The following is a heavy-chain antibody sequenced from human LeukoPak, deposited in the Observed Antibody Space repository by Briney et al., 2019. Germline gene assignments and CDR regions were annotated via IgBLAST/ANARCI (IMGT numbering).Heavy chain of an antibody. CDR3: ARPEGDGWSGYLKLDY. Sequence: GRSLRLSCAASGFTFSSYAMHWVRQAPGKGLEWVAVISYDGSTEYYADSVKGRFTISRDNSKNTLYLQMNSLRAEDTAVYFCARPEGDGWSGYLKLDYWGQGTLVTVSS. D-gene: IGHD3-3*01. CDR1: GFTFSSYA. J-gene: IGHJ4*02. CDR2: ISYDGSTE. V-gene: IGHV3-30-3*01.